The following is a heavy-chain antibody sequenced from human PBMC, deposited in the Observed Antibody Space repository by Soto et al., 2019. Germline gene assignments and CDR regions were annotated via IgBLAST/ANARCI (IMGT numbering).Heavy chain of an antibody. Sequence: SETLSLTCAVYGGSFSGYYWSWIRQPPGKRQEWNGEINHSGSTNYNPSLKSRVTISVDTSKNQFSLKLISVTAADTAVYYCARARSSQGAYYYMDVWGKGTTVTVSS. CDR1: GGSFSGYY. CDR2: INHSGST. CDR3: ARARSSQGAYYYMDV. D-gene: IGHD1-26*01. J-gene: IGHJ6*03. V-gene: IGHV4-34*01.